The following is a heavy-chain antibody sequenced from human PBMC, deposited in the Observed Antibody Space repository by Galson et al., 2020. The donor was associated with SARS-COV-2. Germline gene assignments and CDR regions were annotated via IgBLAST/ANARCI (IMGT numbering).Heavy chain of an antibody. D-gene: IGHD2-15*01. CDR3: ARDYFVRDCSGGSCSKPLYYYYGMDV. CDR1: GGSISSGGYY. CDR2: TYYSGST. J-gene: IGHJ6*02. Sequence: SETLSLPCTVSGGSISSGGYYWSWIRQHPGKGLEWIGYTYYSGSTYYNPSLTSRVTISVDSSKNQFSLKLSSVTAADTAVYYCARDYFVRDCSGGSCSKPLYYYYGMDVWGQGTTVTVSS. V-gene: IGHV4-31*03.